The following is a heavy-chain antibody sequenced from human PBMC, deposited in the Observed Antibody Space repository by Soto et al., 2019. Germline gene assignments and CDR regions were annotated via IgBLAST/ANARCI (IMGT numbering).Heavy chain of an antibody. D-gene: IGHD3-3*01. CDR2: IYNGGST. CDR3: ARAPVGLDTISYFDY. CDR1: GDSVSGVGFH. Sequence: SETLSLTCTVSGDSVSGVGFHWAWLRRPPGKGLEWIGYIYNGGSTYYRPSLESRMHTSLDATRNHYSLRLTSVTAADTAVYFCARAPVGLDTISYFDYWGQGKLVTVSS. J-gene: IGHJ4*02. V-gene: IGHV4-30-4*01.